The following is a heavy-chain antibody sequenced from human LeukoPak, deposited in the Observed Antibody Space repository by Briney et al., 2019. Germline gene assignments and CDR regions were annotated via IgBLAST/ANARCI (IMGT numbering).Heavy chain of an antibody. CDR1: GGSFSGYY. Sequence: PSETLSLTCAVYGGSFSGYYWSWIRQPPGKGLEWIGEINHSGSTNYNPSLKSRVTISVDTSKNQFSLKLSSVTAADTAVYYCARALRFLEWSKSEVFDYWGQGTLVTVSS. CDR2: INHSGST. D-gene: IGHD3-3*01. V-gene: IGHV4-34*01. CDR3: ARALRFLEWSKSEVFDY. J-gene: IGHJ4*02.